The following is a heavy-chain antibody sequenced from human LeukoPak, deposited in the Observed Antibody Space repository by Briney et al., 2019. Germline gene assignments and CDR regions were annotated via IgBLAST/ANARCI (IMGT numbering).Heavy chain of an antibody. Sequence: GGSLRLSCAASGFTFSTYNMHWVRQAPGKGLEWVSYISSSSSTIYYADSVKGRFTISRDNSKNTLYLQMNSLRAEDTAVYYCARDRRIAAAADNWFDPWGQGALVTVSS. J-gene: IGHJ5*02. D-gene: IGHD6-13*01. CDR2: ISSSSSTI. CDR1: GFTFSTYN. CDR3: ARDRRIAAAADNWFDP. V-gene: IGHV3-48*01.